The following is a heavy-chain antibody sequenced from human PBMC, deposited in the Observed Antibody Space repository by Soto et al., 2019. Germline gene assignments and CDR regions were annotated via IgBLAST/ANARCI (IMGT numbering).Heavy chain of an antibody. CDR2: IYYSGST. V-gene: IGHV4-31*03. Sequence: SETLSLTCPVSGASISSVGYNWSWLRQHPGKGLEWIGYIYYSGSTYYNPSLKSRVTLSVDTSKNQFSLKVTSVTAADTAVYYCARYGSGSYYKKTFDYWGQGTLVTVSS. CDR1: GASISSVGYN. J-gene: IGHJ4*02. CDR3: ARYGSGSYYKKTFDY. D-gene: IGHD3-10*01.